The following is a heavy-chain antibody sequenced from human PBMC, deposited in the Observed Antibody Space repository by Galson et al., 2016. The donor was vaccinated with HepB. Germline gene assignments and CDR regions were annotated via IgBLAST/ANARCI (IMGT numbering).Heavy chain of an antibody. Sequence: SLRLSCAVSGFSFSGSAMHWVRQASGKGLEWVGRIRSKAHGYATTYGESVKGRFTISRDDSQNTAYLQMNSLKIEDTAVYFCSNGDHHDTHAIYFDWGQGTLVTVSS. J-gene: IGHJ4*02. V-gene: IGHV3-73*01. D-gene: IGHD2-21*01. CDR1: GFSFSGSA. CDR3: SNGDHHDTHAIYFD. CDR2: IRSKAHGYAT.